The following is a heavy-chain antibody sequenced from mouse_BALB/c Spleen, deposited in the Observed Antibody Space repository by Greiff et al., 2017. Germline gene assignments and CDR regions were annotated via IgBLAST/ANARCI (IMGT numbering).Heavy chain of an antibody. D-gene: IGHD3-1*01. CDR1: GFTFTDYY. Sequence: EVKLMESGGGLVQPGGSLRLSCATSGFTFTDYYMSWVRQPPGKALEWLGFIRNKANGYTTEYSASVKGRFTISRDNSQSILYLQMNTLRAEDSATYYCARASSPFAYWGQGTLVTVSA. V-gene: IGHV7-3*02. CDR3: ARASSPFAY. J-gene: IGHJ3*01. CDR2: IRNKANGYTT.